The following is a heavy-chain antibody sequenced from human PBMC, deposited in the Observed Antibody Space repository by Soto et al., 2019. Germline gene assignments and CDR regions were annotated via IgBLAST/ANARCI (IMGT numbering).Heavy chain of an antibody. CDR1: GYTLTELS. D-gene: IGHD6-19*01. Sequence: ASVKVSCKVSGYTLTELSMHWVRQAPGKGLEWMGGFDPEDGETIYAQKFQGRVTMTEDTSTDTAYMELSSLRSEDTAVYYCATDSVAGYYFDYWGQGTLVTVSS. V-gene: IGHV1-24*01. CDR2: FDPEDGET. CDR3: ATDSVAGYYFDY. J-gene: IGHJ4*02.